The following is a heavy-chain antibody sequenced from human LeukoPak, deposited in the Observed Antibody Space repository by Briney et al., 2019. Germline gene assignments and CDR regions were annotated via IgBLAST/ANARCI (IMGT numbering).Heavy chain of an antibody. CDR2: IKQDGGAK. D-gene: IGHD3-3*01. J-gene: IGHJ4*02. Sequence: GSLRLSCAASGFTFTSYWMAWVRQAPGKGLEWVANIKQDGGAKYYVDSVKGRFTISRDNAKNSLYLHMNSLRAEDTAVYYCATEWSAGFWGQGTLVTVSS. CDR3: ATEWSAGF. V-gene: IGHV3-7*02. CDR1: GFTFTSYW.